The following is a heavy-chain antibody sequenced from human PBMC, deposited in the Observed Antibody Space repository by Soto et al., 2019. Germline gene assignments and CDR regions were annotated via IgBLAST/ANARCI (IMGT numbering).Heavy chain of an antibody. CDR3: AKDHRSSQPITMIVGVTTFDY. D-gene: IGHD3-22*01. Sequence: EVQLLESGGGLVQPGGSLRLSCAASGFTFSSYAMSWVRQAPGKGLEWVSAISGSGGSTYYADSVKGRFTISRDNSKNTLYLQMNSLRAEDTAVYYCAKDHRSSQPITMIVGVTTFDYWGQGTLVTVSS. CDR1: GFTFSSYA. J-gene: IGHJ4*02. CDR2: ISGSGGST. V-gene: IGHV3-23*01.